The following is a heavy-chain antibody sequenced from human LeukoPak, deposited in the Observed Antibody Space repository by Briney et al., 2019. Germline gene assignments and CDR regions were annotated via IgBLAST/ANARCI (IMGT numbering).Heavy chain of an antibody. V-gene: IGHV6-1*01. CDR1: GDSVSSNSAA. J-gene: IGHJ5*02. CDR2: TYYRSKWYN. D-gene: IGHD6-6*01. Sequence: SQTLSLTCALSGDSVSSNSAAWNWIRQSPSRGLEWLGRTYYRSKWYNDYAVSVKSRITINPDTSKNQFSLQLNSVTPEDTAVYYCARDRHIAARPAAYNWFDPWGQGTLVTVSS. CDR3: ARDRHIAARPAAYNWFDP.